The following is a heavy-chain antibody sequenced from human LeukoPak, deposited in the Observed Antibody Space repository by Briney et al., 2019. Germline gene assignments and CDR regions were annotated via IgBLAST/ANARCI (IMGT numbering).Heavy chain of an antibody. CDR3: ARRRTTVTFDYYYYMDV. CDR2: IYYSGST. D-gene: IGHD4-11*01. V-gene: IGHV4-59*08. J-gene: IGHJ6*03. CDR1: GGSISSYY. Sequence: AEPLSLPCTVSGGSISSYYWSWIRQPPGKGLEWIGSIYYSGSTKYNPRLKRIVTLSVDTPKNQLSLKLSPVTGPDNAVYYCARRRTTVTFDYYYYMDVWGKGTTVTVSS.